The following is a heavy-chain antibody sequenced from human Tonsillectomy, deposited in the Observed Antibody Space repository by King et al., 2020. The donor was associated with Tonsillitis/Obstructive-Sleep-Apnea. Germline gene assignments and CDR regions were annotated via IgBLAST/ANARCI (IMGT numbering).Heavy chain of an antibody. D-gene: IGHD2-2*01. CDR1: GGSISSSSYY. CDR2: IYYSGST. Sequence: LQLQESGPGLVKPSETLSLTCTVSGGSISSSSYYWGWIRQPPGKGLEWIGSIYYSGSTYHNPSPKSRVTISADTSKNQFSLTLNSVTAADTAVYYCARHRGYCSSTSCKYNWFDPWGQGTLVTVSS. CDR3: ARHRGYCSSTSCKYNWFDP. V-gene: IGHV4-39*01. J-gene: IGHJ5*02.